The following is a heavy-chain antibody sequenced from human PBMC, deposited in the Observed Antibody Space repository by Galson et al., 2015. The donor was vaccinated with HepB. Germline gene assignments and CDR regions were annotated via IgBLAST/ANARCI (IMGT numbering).Heavy chain of an antibody. CDR3: ARALFRDSVAGTNY. V-gene: IGHV1-3*01. Sequence: SVKASCKASGYTFTSYAMHWVRQAPGQRLEWMGWINAGNGNTKYSQKFQGRVTITRDTSASTAYMELSSLRSEDTAVYYCARALFRDSVAGTNYWGQGTLVTVSS. CDR1: GYTFTSYA. D-gene: IGHD6-19*01. CDR2: INAGNGNT. J-gene: IGHJ4*02.